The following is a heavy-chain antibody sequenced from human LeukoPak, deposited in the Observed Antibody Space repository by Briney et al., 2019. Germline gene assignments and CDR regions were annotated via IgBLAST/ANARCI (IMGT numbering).Heavy chain of an antibody. D-gene: IGHD7-27*01. V-gene: IGHV3-64D*09. CDR1: GFSFSVYP. CDR3: VKDTNWGSYYYYGMDV. Sequence: GGSLRLSCSASGFSFSVYPMHWVRQAPGKGLEYVSGISDNGGITHYADSVKARFTISRENSKNTLYLQMSSLRAEDTAVYYCVKDTNWGSYYYYGMDVWGQGTTVTVSS. CDR2: ISDNGGIT. J-gene: IGHJ6*02.